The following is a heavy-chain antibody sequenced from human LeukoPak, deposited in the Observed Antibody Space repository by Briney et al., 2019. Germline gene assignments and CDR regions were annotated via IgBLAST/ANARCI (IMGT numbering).Heavy chain of an antibody. CDR2: ISWNSAIT. CDR1: GLTFNDYA. J-gene: IGHJ4*02. Sequence: PGRSLRLSCAASGLTFNDYAMHWVRQAPGEGLEWVSGISWNSAITGYADSVKGRFTISRDNAKNSLYLQMNSLRAEDTALYYCGKDGFSGYGPIDYWGQGTLVTVSS. D-gene: IGHD5-12*01. CDR3: GKDGFSGYGPIDY. V-gene: IGHV3-9*01.